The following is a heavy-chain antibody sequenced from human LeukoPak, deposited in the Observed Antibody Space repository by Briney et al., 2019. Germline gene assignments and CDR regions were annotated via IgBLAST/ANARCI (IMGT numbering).Heavy chain of an antibody. V-gene: IGHV3-30*18. CDR3: AKDFDWLVRAFDI. CDR1: GFTFSSYA. D-gene: IGHD3-9*01. J-gene: IGHJ3*02. Sequence: PGGSLRLSCAASGFTFSSYAMSWVRQAPGKGLEWVAVISYDGSNKYYADSVKGRFTISRDNSKNTLYLQMNSLRAEDTAVYYCAKDFDWLVRAFDIWGQGTMVTVSS. CDR2: ISYDGSNK.